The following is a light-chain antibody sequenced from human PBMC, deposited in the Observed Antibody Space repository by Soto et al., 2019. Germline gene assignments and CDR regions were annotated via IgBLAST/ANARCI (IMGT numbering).Light chain of an antibody. CDR2: DAS. J-gene: IGKJ2*02. CDR3: QQRSNWPRGT. CDR1: QSVSSY. V-gene: IGKV3-11*01. Sequence: EIVLTQSPATLSLSPGERATLSCRASQSVSSYLAWYQQKPGQAPRLLIYDASNRATGIPARFSGSVSGTDFTLTISSLESEDFAVYYCQQRSNWPRGTFGQGTKLEIK.